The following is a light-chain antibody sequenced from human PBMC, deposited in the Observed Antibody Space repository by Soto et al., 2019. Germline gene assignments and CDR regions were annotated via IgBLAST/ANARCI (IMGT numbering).Light chain of an antibody. J-gene: IGLJ2*01. Sequence: QSVLTQPPSVSGAPGQSVTISCTGSGTNIGAHYDLHWYQQIPGAAPKFLIYGNSNRPSGVPDRFSGSKSGTSASLAVTGLRAEDEGDYYCQSYDSSLSGGVFGGGTKLTVL. CDR2: GNS. CDR1: GTNIGAHYD. V-gene: IGLV1-40*01. CDR3: QSYDSSLSGGV.